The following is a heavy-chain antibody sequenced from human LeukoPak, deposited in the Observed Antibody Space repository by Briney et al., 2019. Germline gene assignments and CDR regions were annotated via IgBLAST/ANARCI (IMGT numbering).Heavy chain of an antibody. CDR3: AKSVAIYFYYGLDV. D-gene: IGHD3-3*01. J-gene: IGHJ6*02. CDR1: GFTFSSYA. CDR2: ISYDGSNK. V-gene: IGHV3-30*04. Sequence: GGSLRLSCAASGFTFSSYAMHWVRQAPGKGLEWVAVISYDGSNKYYADSVKGRFTISRDNSKNTLFLQMNSLRAEDTAPYYCAKSVAIYFYYGLDVWGQGTTVTVSS.